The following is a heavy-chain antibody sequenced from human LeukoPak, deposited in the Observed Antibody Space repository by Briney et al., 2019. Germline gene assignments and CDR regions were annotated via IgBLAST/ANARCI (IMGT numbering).Heavy chain of an antibody. D-gene: IGHD2-8*01. J-gene: IGHJ5*02. Sequence: PSETLSLTCAAYGVSLNGHYWSWIRQPPGKGLEWIGEGNDSGGTKFNPSLKSRVTISADASKNQFSLKVTSVTAADTAVYYCAKNGQSGFSFDPWGQGTLVTVSS. V-gene: IGHV4-34*01. CDR2: GNDSGGT. CDR1: GVSLNGHY. CDR3: AKNGQSGFSFDP.